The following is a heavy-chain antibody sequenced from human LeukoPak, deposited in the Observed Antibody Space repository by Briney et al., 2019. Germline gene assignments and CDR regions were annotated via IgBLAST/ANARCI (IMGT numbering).Heavy chain of an antibody. J-gene: IGHJ5*02. V-gene: IGHV4-39*07. CDR3: ARGWGYCSSTSCYTYWFGP. CDR1: GGSISSSSYY. CDR2: IYYSGST. D-gene: IGHD2-2*02. Sequence: SETLSLTCTVSGGSISSSSYYWGWIRQPPGKGLEWIGSIYYSGSTYYNPSLKSRVTISVDTSKNQFSLKLSSVTAADTAVYYCARGWGYCSSTSCYTYWFGPWGQGTLVTVSS.